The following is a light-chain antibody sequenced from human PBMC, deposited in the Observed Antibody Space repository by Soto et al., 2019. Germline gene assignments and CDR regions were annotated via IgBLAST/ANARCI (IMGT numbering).Light chain of an antibody. V-gene: IGLV1-40*01. Sequence: QSVLTQPPSVSGAPGQRVTISCTGSSSNIVAGYDVHWYQQLPGTALKLLIYGNSNRPSGVPDRFSGSKSGTSASLAITGLQAEDEADYYCQSYDSSLSGFYVFGTGTKVTVL. CDR1: SSNIVAGYD. J-gene: IGLJ1*01. CDR3: QSYDSSLSGFYV. CDR2: GNS.